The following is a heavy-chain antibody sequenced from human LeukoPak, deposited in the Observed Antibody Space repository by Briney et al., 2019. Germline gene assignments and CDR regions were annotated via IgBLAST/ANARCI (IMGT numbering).Heavy chain of an antibody. CDR1: GFTFSIYS. V-gene: IGHV3-30*04. CDR3: ARDLEDYDYYMDV. Sequence: GGSLRLSCAASGFTFSIYSMHWVRQAPGKGLEWVAVISYDGSNKYYADSVKGRFTISRDNSKNTLYLQMNSLRAEDTAVYYCARDLEDYDYYMDVWGKGTTVTVSS. J-gene: IGHJ6*03. CDR2: ISYDGSNK.